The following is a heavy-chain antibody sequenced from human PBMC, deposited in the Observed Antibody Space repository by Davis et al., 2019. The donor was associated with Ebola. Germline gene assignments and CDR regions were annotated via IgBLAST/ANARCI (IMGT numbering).Heavy chain of an antibody. CDR1: GYTFTSYG. D-gene: IGHD6-13*01. J-gene: IGHJ4*02. V-gene: IGHV1-3*01. CDR3: ARDVVAVDSSSWYLGGFDY. Sequence: AASVKVSCKASGYTFTSYGISWVRQAPGQGLEWMGWINAGNGNTKYSQKFQGRVTITRDTSASTAYMELSSLRSEDTAVFYCARDVVAVDSSSWYLGGFDYWGQGTLVTVSS. CDR2: INAGNGNT.